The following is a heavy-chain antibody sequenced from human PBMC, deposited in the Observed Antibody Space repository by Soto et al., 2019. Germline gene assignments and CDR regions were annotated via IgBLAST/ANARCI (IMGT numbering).Heavy chain of an antibody. CDR1: GFRFSDYS. J-gene: IGHJ4*02. D-gene: IGHD3-10*01. V-gene: IGHV3-48*02. CDR2: ITRWGNSI. CDR3: ARLPKGSRVTS. Sequence: EVQLLESGGGSVHPGGSLRLACAASGFRFSDYSMNWVRQAPGKGLEWVSYITRWGNSIYYAATVKDRFTVSRDKAKNSLLLQMNDLRDEHTAEYYCARLPKGSRVTSWGQGTPVTVSS.